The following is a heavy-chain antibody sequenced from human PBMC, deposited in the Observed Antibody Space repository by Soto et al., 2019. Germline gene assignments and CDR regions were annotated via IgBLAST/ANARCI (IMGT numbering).Heavy chain of an antibody. CDR2: INSVGSST. Sequence: EVQLVESGGGLVQPGGSLRLSCAASGITFSSYWMHWVRQAPGKGLVWVSRINSVGSSTSYADSVKGRFTISRDNAKNTLYLQMNSLRAEDTAVYYCAREYSSSRCFDYWGQGTLVTVSS. V-gene: IGHV3-74*01. J-gene: IGHJ4*02. CDR1: GITFSSYW. D-gene: IGHD6-13*01. CDR3: AREYSSSRCFDY.